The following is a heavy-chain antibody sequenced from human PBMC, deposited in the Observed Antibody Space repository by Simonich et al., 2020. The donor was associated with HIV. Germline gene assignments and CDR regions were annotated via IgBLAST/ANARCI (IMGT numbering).Heavy chain of an antibody. J-gene: IGHJ6*02. V-gene: IGHV4-34*12. CDR1: GGSFSGSY. Sequence: QVQLQQWGAGLLKPSETLSLTWAVYGGSFSGSYWSWIRQPPGKGLEWIGEIIHSGSTNYNPSLKSRVTISVDTSKNQFSLKLSSVTAADTAVYYCARGGYCSGGSCYPLFSRYGMDVWGQGTTVTVSS. CDR3: ARGGYCSGGSCYPLFSRYGMDV. D-gene: IGHD2-15*01. CDR2: IIHSGST.